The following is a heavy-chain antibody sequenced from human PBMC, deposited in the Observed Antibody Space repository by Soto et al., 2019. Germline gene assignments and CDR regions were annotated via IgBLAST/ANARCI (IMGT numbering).Heavy chain of an antibody. CDR1: GFTFSSYG. Sequence: QVQLVESGGGVVQPGRSLRLSCAASGFTFSSYGMHWVRQAPGKGLEWVAVISYDGSNKYYADSVKGRFTISRDNSKNTLYLQMNSLRAEDTAVYYCAKDEGYSSGWAPLTTDYYSYGMDVGGQGTKVTVYS. D-gene: IGHD6-19*01. CDR3: AKDEGYSSGWAPLTTDYYSYGMDV. CDR2: ISYDGSNK. J-gene: IGHJ6*02. V-gene: IGHV3-30*18.